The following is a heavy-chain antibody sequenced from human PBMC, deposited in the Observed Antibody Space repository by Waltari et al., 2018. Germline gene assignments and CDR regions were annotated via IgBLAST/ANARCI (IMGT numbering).Heavy chain of an antibody. D-gene: IGHD2-15*01. CDR3: ARAFYCSGGSCYPGDY. CDR2: IRYDGSNK. Sequence: QVQLVESGGGVVQPGGSLRLSCAASGFTFSSYGMHWVRQAPGKGLEWVAVIRYDGSNKYYADSVKGRFTISRDNSKNTLYLQMNSLRAEDTAVYYCARAFYCSGGSCYPGDYWGQGTLVTVSS. V-gene: IGHV3-30*02. J-gene: IGHJ4*02. CDR1: GFTFSSYG.